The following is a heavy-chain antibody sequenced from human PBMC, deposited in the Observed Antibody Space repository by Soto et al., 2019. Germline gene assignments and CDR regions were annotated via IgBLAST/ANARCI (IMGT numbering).Heavy chain of an antibody. D-gene: IGHD3-22*01. J-gene: IGHJ4*02. CDR3: AKDLGYYYDSSGYSSDGAGY. Sequence: QVQLVESGGGVVQPGRSLRLSCAASGFTFSSYGMHWVRQAPGKGLEWVAVISYDGSNNYYADSVKGRFTISRDNFKNRLYLQMNSLRAADTDVYYCAKDLGYYYDSSGYSSDGAGYWGQGTLVTVSS. CDR1: GFTFSSYG. V-gene: IGHV3-30*18. CDR2: ISYDGSNN.